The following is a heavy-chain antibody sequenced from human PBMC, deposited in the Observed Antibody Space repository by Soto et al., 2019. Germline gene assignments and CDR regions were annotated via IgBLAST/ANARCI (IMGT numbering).Heavy chain of an antibody. CDR2: IYHDGSKR. D-gene: IGHD3-22*01. CDR3: ANTXTYVDGYDNTGYSSEDY. Sequence: PGGSLRLSCEFSGFTFSYFGLDWVRQDPGKGLEWVAIIYHDGSKRFYADSVKGRFTISRDNSKNTLYLQMSSLRPEDTALYYCANTXTYVDGYDNTGYSSEDYWGHGTLVTVSS. J-gene: IGHJ4*01. V-gene: IGHV3-30*18. CDR1: GFTFSYFG.